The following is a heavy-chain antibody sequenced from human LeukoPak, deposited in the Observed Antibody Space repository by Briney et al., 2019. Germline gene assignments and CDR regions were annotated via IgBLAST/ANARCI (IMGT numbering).Heavy chain of an antibody. J-gene: IGHJ6*03. D-gene: IGHD2-2*01. CDR3: ARGSVPGYYYYMDV. Sequence: ASVKVSCKASGYTFTGYYMHWVRQAPGQGLEWMGWINPNSGGTNYAQKFQGRVTMTRDTSISTAYMELSRLRSDDTAVYYCARGSVPGYYYYMDVWGKGTTVTVSS. CDR1: GYTFTGYY. V-gene: IGHV1-2*02. CDR2: INPNSGGT.